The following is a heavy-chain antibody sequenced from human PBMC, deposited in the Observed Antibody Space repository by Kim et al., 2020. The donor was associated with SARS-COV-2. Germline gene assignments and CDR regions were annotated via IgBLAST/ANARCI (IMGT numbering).Heavy chain of an antibody. Sequence: GGSLRLSCAASGFIFSNYNMVWVRQTPGKGLEWVALIWFDGSNTDYVDSVRGRFTVSRDNSKNTLYLQMNSLRADDTATYYCARLPRVVSSDFDYWGQGTLFTVAS. J-gene: IGHJ4*02. D-gene: IGHD2-15*01. CDR3: ARLPRVVSSDFDY. CDR1: GFIFSNYN. CDR2: IWFDGSNT. V-gene: IGHV3-33*08.